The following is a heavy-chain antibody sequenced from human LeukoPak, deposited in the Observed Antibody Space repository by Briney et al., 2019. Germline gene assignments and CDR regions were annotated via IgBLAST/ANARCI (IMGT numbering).Heavy chain of an antibody. J-gene: IGHJ5*02. CDR3: AKVKTTVTPRFDP. Sequence: GGSLRLSCSASGFTFSSYAMHWVRQAPGKGLEYVSAISSNGGSTYYADSVKGRFTISRDNSKNTLYLQMNSLRAEDTAVYYCAKVKTTVTPRFDPWGQGTLVTVSS. CDR1: GFTFSSYA. D-gene: IGHD4-17*01. V-gene: IGHV3-64*04. CDR2: ISSNGGST.